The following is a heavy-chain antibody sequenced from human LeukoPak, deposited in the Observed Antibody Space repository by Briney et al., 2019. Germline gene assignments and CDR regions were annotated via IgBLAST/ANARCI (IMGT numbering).Heavy chain of an antibody. V-gene: IGHV3-30-3*01. Sequence: PGGSLRLSCAASGFTFSSYAMHWVRQAPGKGLEWVAVISYDGSNKYYADSVKGRFTISRDNSKNTLYLQMNSLRVEDTAVYYCAREDSSGSYHFDYWGQGTLVTVSS. CDR2: ISYDGSNK. D-gene: IGHD1-26*01. CDR3: AREDSSGSYHFDY. J-gene: IGHJ4*02. CDR1: GFTFSSYA.